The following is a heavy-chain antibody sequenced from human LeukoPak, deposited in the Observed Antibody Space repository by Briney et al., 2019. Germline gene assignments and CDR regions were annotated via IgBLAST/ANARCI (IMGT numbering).Heavy chain of an antibody. D-gene: IGHD6-19*01. CDR2: ISSSGDST. J-gene: IGHJ4*02. Sequence: GGSLRLSCAASGFTFSSYVMYWVRQAPGRGLEYVSVISSSGDSTYYANSVKGRFTISRDNSKNTLYLQMGSLRAEDIAVYYCARRDSSAYFSDYWGQGTLVTVSS. CDR3: ARRDSSAYFSDY. CDR1: GFTFSSYV. V-gene: IGHV3-64*01.